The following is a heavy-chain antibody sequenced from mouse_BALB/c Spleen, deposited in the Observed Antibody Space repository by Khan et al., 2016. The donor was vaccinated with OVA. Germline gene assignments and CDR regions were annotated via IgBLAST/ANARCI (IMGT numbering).Heavy chain of an antibody. J-gene: IGHJ2*01. CDR3: ARTAKIKY. CDR2: ISNSGST. D-gene: IGHD1-2*01. CDR1: GYSITSGYG. Sequence: EVQLQESGPGLVKPSQSLSLTCTVTGYSITSGYGWNWIRQFPGNKLECMGYISNSGSTNYNPTFKSRISITRDTSNNQFFLQLNSVTTEDTATYYWARTAKIKYWGQGTTLTVSS. V-gene: IGHV3-2*02.